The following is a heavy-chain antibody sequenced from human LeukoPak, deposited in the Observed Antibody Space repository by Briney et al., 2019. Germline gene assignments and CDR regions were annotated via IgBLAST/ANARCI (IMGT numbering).Heavy chain of an antibody. CDR3: ARDPAQVGATPFFDY. Sequence: GGSLRLSCAASGFTFSSYSMNWVRQAPGKGLEWVSYISGSSSTIYYADSVKGRFTISRDNAKNPLYLQMNSLRAEDTAVYYCARDPAQVGATPFFDYWGQGTLVTVSS. D-gene: IGHD1-26*01. V-gene: IGHV3-48*01. CDR1: GFTFSSYS. CDR2: ISGSSSTI. J-gene: IGHJ4*02.